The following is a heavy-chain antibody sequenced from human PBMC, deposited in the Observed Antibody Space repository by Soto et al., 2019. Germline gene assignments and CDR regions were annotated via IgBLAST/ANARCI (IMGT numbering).Heavy chain of an antibody. CDR3: ASARYYSDCGGYVPPLFEY. J-gene: IGHJ4*02. D-gene: IGHD3-22*01. Sequence: SLKISCEGSGNRFTTYWIGWVRQMPGKGLEWMGIIYPGDSDPTYSPSFQGQVTITADKSSSTAYLQWNSPKASDTAMYYCASARYYSDCGGYVPPLFEYWGQGTQVTVSS. CDR1: GNRFTTYW. V-gene: IGHV5-51*01. CDR2: IYPGDSDP.